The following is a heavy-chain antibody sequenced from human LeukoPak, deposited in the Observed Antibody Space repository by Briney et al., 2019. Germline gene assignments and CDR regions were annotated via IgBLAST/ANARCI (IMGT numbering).Heavy chain of an antibody. CDR3: ARGSIFGVVTSIYPFAY. Sequence: ASVKVSCKASGYTFTSYYMHWVRQAPGQGLEWMGIINPSGGSTSYAQKFQGRVTMTRDTSTSTVYMELSSLRSEDTAVYYCARGSIFGVVTSIYPFAYWGQGTLVTVSS. V-gene: IGHV1-46*01. CDR1: GYTFTSYY. D-gene: IGHD3-3*01. CDR2: INPSGGST. J-gene: IGHJ4*02.